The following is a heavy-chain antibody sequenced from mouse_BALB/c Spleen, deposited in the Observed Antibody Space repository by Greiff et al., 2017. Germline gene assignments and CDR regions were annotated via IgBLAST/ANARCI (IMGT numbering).Heavy chain of an antibody. CDR2: IRNKANGYTT. CDR3: ARIYYDYGGYAMDY. J-gene: IGHJ4*01. D-gene: IGHD2-4*01. Sequence: EVHLVESGGGLVQPGGSLRLSCATSGFTFTDYYMSWVRQPPGKALEWLGFIRNKANGYTTEYSASVKGRFTISRDNSQSILYLQMNTLRAEDSATYYCARIYYDYGGYAMDYWGQGTSVTVSS. CDR1: GFTFTDYY. V-gene: IGHV7-3*02.